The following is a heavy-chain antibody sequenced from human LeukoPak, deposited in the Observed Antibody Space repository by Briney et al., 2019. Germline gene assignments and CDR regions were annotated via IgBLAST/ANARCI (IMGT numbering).Heavy chain of an antibody. CDR1: GFTFDDYA. V-gene: IGHV3-9*01. J-gene: IGHJ5*02. Sequence: PGGSLRLSCAASGFTFDDYAMHWVRQAPGKGLEWVSGISWNSGSISYADSVKGRFTISRDNAKNSLYLQMNSLRAEDTALYYCAKDMGRPSGWFDPWGQGTLVTVSS. CDR3: AKDMGRPSGWFDP. CDR2: ISWNSGSI. D-gene: IGHD3-16*01.